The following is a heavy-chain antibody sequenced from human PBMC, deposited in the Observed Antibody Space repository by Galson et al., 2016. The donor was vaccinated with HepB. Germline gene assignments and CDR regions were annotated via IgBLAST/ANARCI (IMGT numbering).Heavy chain of an antibody. D-gene: IGHD3-3*01. Sequence: PALVKPTQTLTLTCTFSGFALNTSGVGVGWIRQPPGKALEWLALIYWDDDKRYNASLKSRLTITKDTSKNLVVLTMTNMDVVDTATYYCARRNYDEIKSYYTSFDYWGQGALVTVSS. CDR3: ARRNYDEIKSYYTSFDY. J-gene: IGHJ4*02. CDR1: GFALNTSGVG. V-gene: IGHV2-5*02. CDR2: IYWDDDK.